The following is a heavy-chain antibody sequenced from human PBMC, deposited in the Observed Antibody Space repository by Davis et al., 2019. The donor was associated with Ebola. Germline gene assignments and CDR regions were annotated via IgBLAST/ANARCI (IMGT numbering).Heavy chain of an antibody. D-gene: IGHD6-6*01. CDR3: ARNSAPPDY. CDR1: GFTFSDYY. Sequence: GESLKISCAASGFTFSDYYMSWVRRAPGKGLEWISCINHSGDSIFYADFVKGRFTMSRDNAKNFLYLQLSSLRADDTAMYYCARNSAPPDYWGQGALVTVSS. CDR2: INHSGDSI. V-gene: IGHV3-11*01. J-gene: IGHJ4*02.